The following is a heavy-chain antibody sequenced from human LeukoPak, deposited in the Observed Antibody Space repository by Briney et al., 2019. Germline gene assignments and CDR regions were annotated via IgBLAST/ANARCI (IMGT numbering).Heavy chain of an antibody. Sequence: SETLSLTCAVSGDSISNNYLWRWVRQFPGQGLEYIGEIYRTGRTNYNPSLKSRVTISIDESENQFSLNLRSVTAADTAVYYCGKHDYGDSSAAFDIWGQGTMVTVSS. CDR1: GDSISNNYL. D-gene: IGHD4-17*01. J-gene: IGHJ3*02. V-gene: IGHV4-4*02. CDR3: GKHDYGDSSAAFDI. CDR2: IYRTGRT.